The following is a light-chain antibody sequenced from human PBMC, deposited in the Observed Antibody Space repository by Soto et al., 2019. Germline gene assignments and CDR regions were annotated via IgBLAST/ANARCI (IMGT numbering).Light chain of an antibody. CDR3: QQYNNWPLP. Sequence: NVLTPSPATLSLSTGERATLSCRASQSINMHLAWYRQIPGQAPRLRIYDASSRATGIPDRFSGSGSGTDFTLTLSRLEPEDFAVYSCQQYNNWPLPFSGRTKVDIK. CDR2: DAS. V-gene: IGKV3-11*01. J-gene: IGKJ4*01. CDR1: QSINMH.